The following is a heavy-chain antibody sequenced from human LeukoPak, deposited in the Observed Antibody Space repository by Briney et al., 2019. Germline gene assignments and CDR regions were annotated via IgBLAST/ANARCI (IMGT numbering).Heavy chain of an antibody. V-gene: IGHV3-48*02. Sequence: GGSLRLSCAASGFTFNSYWMNWVRQAPGKGLEWISYISGSRILYADSVKGRFTVSRDIAKNSLFLQMNSLRDEDTAVYFCARDKDWAFDYWGQGSLVTVSS. CDR2: ISGSRI. CDR3: ARDKDWAFDY. D-gene: IGHD3-9*01. J-gene: IGHJ4*02. CDR1: GFTFNSYW.